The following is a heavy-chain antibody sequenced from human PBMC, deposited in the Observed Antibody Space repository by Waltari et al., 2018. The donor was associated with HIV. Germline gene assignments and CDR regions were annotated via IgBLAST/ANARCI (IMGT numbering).Heavy chain of an antibody. CDR2: VSYYGNTK. J-gene: IGHJ4*02. V-gene: IGHV3-30*04. CDR1: GFTFSTYT. Sequence: QVQLVESGGGVVQPGRSLRLSCAASGFTFSTYTMHWVRQAPGKGLEWVSVVSYYGNTKYYADSVKGRFTISRDNSKNTLYLQMNNLRDDDTAVYYCASPHSSGWSLPFDYWGQGTPVTVSS. CDR3: ASPHSSGWSLPFDY. D-gene: IGHD6-19*01.